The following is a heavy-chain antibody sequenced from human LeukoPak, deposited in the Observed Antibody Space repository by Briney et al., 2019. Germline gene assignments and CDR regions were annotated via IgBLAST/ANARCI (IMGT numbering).Heavy chain of an antibody. CDR1: GFIFSSYW. D-gene: IGHD3-10*01. Sequence: GGSLRLSCAASGFIFSSYWMSWVRQAPGKGLEWVANINQDGSEKYYVDSVKGRFTISRDNAKNSLSLQMNSLRAEDTAVYYCARVGLRGPCFDYWGQGTLVTVSS. J-gene: IGHJ4*02. CDR3: ARVGLRGPCFDY. CDR2: INQDGSEK. V-gene: IGHV3-7*01.